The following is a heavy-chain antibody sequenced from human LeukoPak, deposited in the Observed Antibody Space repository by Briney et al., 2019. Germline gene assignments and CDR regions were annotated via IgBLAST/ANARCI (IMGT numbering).Heavy chain of an antibody. J-gene: IGHJ4*02. Sequence: ASVKVSCKASGYTFTTYNINWVRQAPGQGLEWMGWISGYNGNTNYAQKLQGRVTMTTDTSTSTAYMELSSLRSEDMAVYYCARDSGSYFYFDYWGQGTLVTVSS. D-gene: IGHD1-26*01. V-gene: IGHV1-18*03. CDR1: GYTFTTYN. CDR3: ARDSGSYFYFDY. CDR2: ISGYNGNT.